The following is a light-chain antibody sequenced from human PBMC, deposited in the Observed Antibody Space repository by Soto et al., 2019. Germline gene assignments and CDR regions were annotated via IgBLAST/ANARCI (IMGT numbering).Light chain of an antibody. J-gene: IGLJ1*01. V-gene: IGLV2-14*01. CDR3: SSYTSSSTPYV. CDR1: SSDVGGYKY. CDR2: EVS. Sequence: QSVLTQPASVSGSPGQSITMSCTGTSSDVGGYKYVSWYQQHPGKAPKLMIYEVSNRPSGVSNRFSGSKSGNTASLTISGLQAEDEADYYCSSYTSSSTPYVFGTGTKVTV.